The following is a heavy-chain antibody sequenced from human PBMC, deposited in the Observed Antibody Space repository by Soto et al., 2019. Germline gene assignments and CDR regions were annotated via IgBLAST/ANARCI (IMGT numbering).Heavy chain of an antibody. J-gene: IGHJ3*02. CDR2: ISYSGST. V-gene: IGHV4-39*01. CDR3: ARHFRAFDI. CDR1: GGSISSSTYY. Sequence: SETLSLTCTVSGGSISSSTYYWGWIRQPPGKGLEWIGSISYSGSTYCNPPLKSRVTISVDTSKNQFSLKLSSVTAADTAVYYCARHFRAFDIWGQGTMVTVSS.